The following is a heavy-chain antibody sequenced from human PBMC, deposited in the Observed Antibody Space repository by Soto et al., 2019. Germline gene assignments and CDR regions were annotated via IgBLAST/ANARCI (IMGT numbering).Heavy chain of an antibody. D-gene: IGHD6-6*01. J-gene: IGHJ5*02. V-gene: IGHV4-31*03. CDR2: ISSSGST. CDR3: ARGSFSSSSSWFDP. Sequence: PSETLSLTCTVSSDSISSGDYFWTWIRQQPGKGLEWIGYISSSGSTYYNPSLTSRLTISVDSSVNQFSLNLSSVTAADTAVYYCARGSFSSSSSWFDPWGQGTLVTVPS. CDR1: SDSISSGDYF.